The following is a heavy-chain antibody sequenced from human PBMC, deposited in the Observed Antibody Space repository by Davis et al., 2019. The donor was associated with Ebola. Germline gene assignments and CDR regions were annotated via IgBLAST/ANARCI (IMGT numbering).Heavy chain of an antibody. V-gene: IGHV4-59*01. CDR1: GGSISSYY. J-gene: IGHJ4*02. CDR2: IYYSGST. Sequence: MPSETLSLTCTVSGGSISSYYWSWIRQPPGKGLEWIGYIYYSGSTNYNPSLKSRVTISVDTSKNQFSLKLSSVTAADTAVYYCARDDGYGDYFFDYWGQGTLVTVSS. D-gene: IGHD4-17*01. CDR3: ARDDGYGDYFFDY.